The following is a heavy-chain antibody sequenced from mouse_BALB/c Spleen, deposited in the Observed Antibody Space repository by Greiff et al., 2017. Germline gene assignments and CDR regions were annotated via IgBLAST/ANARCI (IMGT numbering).Heavy chain of an antibody. CDR1: GFSLTGYG. J-gene: IGHJ4*01. CDR2: IWGDGST. D-gene: IGHD1-1*01. Sequence: QVQLKESGPGLVAPSQSLSITCTVSGFSLTGYGVNWVRQPPGKGLEWLGMIWGDGSTDYNSALKSRLSISKDNSKSQVFLKMNSLQTDDTARYYCARGGTVVDYAMDYWGQGTSVTVSS. CDR3: ARGGTVVDYAMDY. V-gene: IGHV2-6-7*01.